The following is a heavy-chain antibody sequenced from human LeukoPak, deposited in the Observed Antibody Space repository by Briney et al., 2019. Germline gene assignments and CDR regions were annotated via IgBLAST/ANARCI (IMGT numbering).Heavy chain of an antibody. CDR1: GFTFSSYE. CDR2: ISSSGSTI. V-gene: IGHV3-48*03. D-gene: IGHD5-18*01. J-gene: IGHJ4*02. Sequence: PGGSLRLSCAASGFTFSSYEMNWVRQAPGKGLEWVSYISSSGSTIYYADSVKGRFTISRDNAKNSLYLQMNSLRAEDTAVYYCAKGLIRGYSYGPSDYWGQGTLVTVSS. CDR3: AKGLIRGYSYGPSDY.